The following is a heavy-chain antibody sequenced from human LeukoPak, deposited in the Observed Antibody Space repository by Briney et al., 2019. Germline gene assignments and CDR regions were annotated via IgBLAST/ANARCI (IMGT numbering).Heavy chain of an antibody. CDR1: GFTFSSYS. D-gene: IGHD3-22*01. V-gene: IGHV3-48*01. Sequence: PGGSLRLSCAASGFTFSSYSMNWVRQAPGKGLEWVSYINSSSSTIYYADSVKGRFTISRDNAKNSLYLQMNSLRAEDTAVYYCARDMYDSSGYYPYFDYWGQGTLVTVSS. CDR3: ARDMYDSSGYYPYFDY. CDR2: INSSSSTI. J-gene: IGHJ4*02.